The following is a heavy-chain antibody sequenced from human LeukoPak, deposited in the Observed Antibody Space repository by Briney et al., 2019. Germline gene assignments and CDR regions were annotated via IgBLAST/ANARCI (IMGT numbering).Heavy chain of an antibody. CDR3: AKVMGYDILTGYPSDY. V-gene: IGHV3-21*01. CDR1: GFTFSSYS. Sequence: GGSLRLSCAASGFTFSSYSMNWVRQAPGKGLEWVSSISSSSSYIYYADSVKGRFTISRDNAKNSLYLQMNSLRAEDTAVYYCAKVMGYDILTGYPSDYWGQGTLVTVSS. D-gene: IGHD3-9*01. CDR2: ISSSSSYI. J-gene: IGHJ4*02.